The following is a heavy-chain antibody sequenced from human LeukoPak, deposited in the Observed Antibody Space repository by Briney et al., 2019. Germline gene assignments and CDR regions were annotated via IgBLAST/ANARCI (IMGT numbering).Heavy chain of an antibody. J-gene: IGHJ4*02. CDR1: GYNFNSYW. CDR2: IYPGDSDT. V-gene: IGHV5-51*01. CDR3: ARTDDYYDSSGLDY. D-gene: IGHD3-22*01. Sequence: GESLKISCKGSGYNFNSYWSGWVRQMPGKGLEWIGIIYPGDSDTRYSPSFQGQVTISADKSISTAYLQWSSLKASDTAMYYCARTDDYYDSSGLDYWGQGTLVSVSS.